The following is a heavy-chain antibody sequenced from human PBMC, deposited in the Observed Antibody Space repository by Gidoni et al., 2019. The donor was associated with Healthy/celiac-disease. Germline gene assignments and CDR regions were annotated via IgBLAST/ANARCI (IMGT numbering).Heavy chain of an antibody. CDR3: ARQGRLGGWFDP. J-gene: IGHJ5*02. Sequence: QLQLQESGPGLVKPSETLSLTCTVSGGSISRSSYYWGWIRQPPGKGLEWIGSIYYSGSTYYNPSLKSRVTISVDTSKNQFSLKLSSVTAADTAVYYCARQGRLGGWFDPWGQGTLVTVSS. CDR2: IYYSGST. V-gene: IGHV4-39*01. D-gene: IGHD5-12*01. CDR1: GGSISRSSYY.